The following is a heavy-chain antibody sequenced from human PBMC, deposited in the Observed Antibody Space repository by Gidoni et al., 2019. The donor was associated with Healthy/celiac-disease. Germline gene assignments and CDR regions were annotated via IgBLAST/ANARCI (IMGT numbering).Heavy chain of an antibody. CDR1: GGSIRSSSYY. CDR2: IDYSGST. CDR3: ASQAGGWSTLPYDY. D-gene: IGHD6-19*01. Sequence: LHLPGSGPGLVKPSETLSRTCTGPGGSIRSSSYYWGWLRQPPGKGLEWIGSIDYSGSTYYNPSLNCRVTISADTSKNQFSLQLSSVTAADTAVYYCASQAGGWSTLPYDYWGQGTLVTVSS. V-gene: IGHV4-39*01. J-gene: IGHJ4*02.